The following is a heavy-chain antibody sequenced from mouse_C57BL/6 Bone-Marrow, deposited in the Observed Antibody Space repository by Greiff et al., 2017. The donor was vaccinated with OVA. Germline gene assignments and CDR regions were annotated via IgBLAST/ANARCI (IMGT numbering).Heavy chain of an antibody. V-gene: IGHV1-85*01. D-gene: IGHD1-1*01. J-gene: IGHJ4*01. CDR1: GYTFTSYD. CDR2: IYPRDGST. Sequence: VQLQQSGPELVKPGASVKLSCKASGYTFTSYDINWVKQRPGQGLEWIGWIYPRDGSTKYNEKFKGKATLTVDTSSSTAYMELHSLTSEDSAVYYCARWGLHGSSPYYGIDYWGQGTSVTVSS. CDR3: ARWGLHGSSPYYGIDY.